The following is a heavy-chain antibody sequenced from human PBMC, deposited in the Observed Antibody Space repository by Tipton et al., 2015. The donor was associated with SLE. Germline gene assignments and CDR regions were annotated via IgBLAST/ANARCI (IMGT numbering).Heavy chain of an antibody. V-gene: IGHV3-74*01. CDR1: GFTFSSYW. J-gene: IGHJ6*02. CDR3: GRGVYSESSVGMDV. D-gene: IGHD6-19*01. CDR2: ISRDGSTT. Sequence: SLRLSCAASGFTFSSYWMHWVRQAPGKGLVWISRISRDGSTTCYTDSVKGRFTISRDNAKNTVYLQMNSLSGDDTAVYYCGRGVYSESSVGMDVWGQGTTVTVSS.